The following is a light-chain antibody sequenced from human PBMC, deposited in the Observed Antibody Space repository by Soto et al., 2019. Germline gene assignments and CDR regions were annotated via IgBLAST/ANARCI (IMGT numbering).Light chain of an antibody. CDR3: SSYADSNNLV. V-gene: IGLV2-8*01. Sequence: QSALTQPPSASGSPGQSVTISCTGTSSDVGGYNSVSWYQHHPGKAPKLMIYEVNQRPSGVPDRFSGSKSGNTASLTVSGLQAEDEADYYCSSYADSNNLVFGGGTKVTVL. J-gene: IGLJ3*02. CDR2: EVN. CDR1: SSDVGGYNS.